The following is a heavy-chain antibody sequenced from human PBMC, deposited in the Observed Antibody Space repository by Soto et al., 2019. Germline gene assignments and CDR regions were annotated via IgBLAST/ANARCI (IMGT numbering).Heavy chain of an antibody. Sequence: SETLSLTCTVSGGASRSYYWIWIRQPPGKGLEWIAYIYYIGNTNNNPSLKSRVTISVDTSKNEFSLKLASVTAADTAVYYCVRHGGLKISETDDAFDIWGQGIMVTVSS. J-gene: IGHJ3*02. D-gene: IGHD1-1*01. CDR1: GGASRSYY. CDR2: IYYIGNT. CDR3: VRHGGLKISETDDAFDI. V-gene: IGHV4-59*08.